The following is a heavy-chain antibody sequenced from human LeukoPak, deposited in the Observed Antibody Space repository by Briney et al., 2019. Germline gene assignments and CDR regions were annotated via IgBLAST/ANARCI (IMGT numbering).Heavy chain of an antibody. CDR3: ARGAASDYGVNNYYGMDV. CDR1: GGSISSSSYY. V-gene: IGHV4-39*01. D-gene: IGHD4-17*01. J-gene: IGHJ6*02. CDR2: IYYSGST. Sequence: SETLSLTCTVSGGSISSSSYYWGWIRQPPGKGLEWIGSIYYSGSTYYNPSLKSRVTISVDTSKNQFSLKLSSVTAADTAVYYCARGAASDYGVNNYYGMDVWGQGTTVTVSS.